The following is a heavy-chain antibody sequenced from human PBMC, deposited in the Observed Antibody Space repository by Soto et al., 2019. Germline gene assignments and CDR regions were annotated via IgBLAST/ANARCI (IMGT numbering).Heavy chain of an antibody. CDR1: GGSINSGGYY. Sequence: PSETLSLTCTVSGGSINSGGYYWSWLRQHPGKGLEWVGYIYYTGTTYYNPSLKSRVTISVDTTKNQFSLKLSSVTAADTAVYYCARGPYSNYVVDYWGQGTLVTVSS. CDR2: IYYTGTT. J-gene: IGHJ4*02. D-gene: IGHD4-4*01. CDR3: ARGPYSNYVVDY. V-gene: IGHV4-31*03.